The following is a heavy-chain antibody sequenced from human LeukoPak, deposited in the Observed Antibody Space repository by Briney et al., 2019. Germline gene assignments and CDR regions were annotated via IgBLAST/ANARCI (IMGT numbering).Heavy chain of an antibody. CDR3: ARVNVHDAFDI. J-gene: IGHJ3*02. D-gene: IGHD3-16*01. CDR1: GGSFSVYY. V-gene: IGHV4-34*01. CDR2: INHSGST. Sequence: PSETLSLTCAVYGGSFSVYYWSWIRQPPGKGLEWIGEINHSGSTNYNPSLKSRVTISVDTSKNQFSLKLSSVTAADTAVYYCARVNVHDAFDIWGQGTMVTVSS.